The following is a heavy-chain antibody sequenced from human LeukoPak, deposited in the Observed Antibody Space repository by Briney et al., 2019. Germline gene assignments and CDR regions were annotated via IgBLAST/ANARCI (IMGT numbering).Heavy chain of an antibody. Sequence: GGSLRLSCAASGFTFSSYAMHWVRQAPGKGLEYGSAISSNGGSTYYANSVKGRFTISRDNSKNTLYLQMGSLRAEDMAVYYCARGGVAATARIDYWGQGTLVTVSS. CDR1: GFTFSSYA. V-gene: IGHV3-64*01. J-gene: IGHJ4*02. CDR3: ARGGVAATARIDY. CDR2: ISSNGGST. D-gene: IGHD6-25*01.